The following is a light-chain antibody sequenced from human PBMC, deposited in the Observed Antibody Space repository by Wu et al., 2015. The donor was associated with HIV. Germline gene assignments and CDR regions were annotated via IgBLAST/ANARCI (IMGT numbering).Light chain of an antibody. CDR3: QHYGSSPPYT. Sequence: VLTQSPRILSLSPGDRATLSCKASESLTTSHSYLAWLQLRPGQRPRLLFLGPTTRATGVPDRFSASGSGTDFTLTIRKVEPEDFAVYYCQHYGSSPPYTFGQGTKLEI. J-gene: IGKJ2*01. CDR1: ESLTTSHSY. CDR2: GPT. V-gene: IGKV3-20*01.